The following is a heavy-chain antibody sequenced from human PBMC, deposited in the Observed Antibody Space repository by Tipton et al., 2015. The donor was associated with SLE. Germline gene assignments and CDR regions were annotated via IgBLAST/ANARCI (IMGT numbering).Heavy chain of an antibody. CDR2: IYYSGST. CDR1: GGSISSSSYY. D-gene: IGHD3-10*01. Sequence: TLSLTCTVSGGSISSSSYYWGWIRQPPGKGLEWIGSIYYSGSTYYNPSLKSRVTISVDTSKNQFSLKLSSVTAADTAVYYCARTMDYYGSGSYLNAFDIWGQGTMVTVSS. J-gene: IGHJ3*02. V-gene: IGHV4-39*07. CDR3: ARTMDYYGSGSYLNAFDI.